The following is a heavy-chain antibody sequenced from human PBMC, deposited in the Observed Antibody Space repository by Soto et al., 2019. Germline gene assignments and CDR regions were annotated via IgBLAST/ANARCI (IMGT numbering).Heavy chain of an antibody. D-gene: IGHD3-22*01. CDR1: GGSISSGDYA. J-gene: IGHJ4*02. Sequence: SGTLSLACAVSGGSISSGDYAWNWIRQPPGKGLEWIGYIFHSGSTYYNPSLKSRVTISVDRSKNHFSLRLSSVTAADTAVYYCARAQSGGYYSFDYWGQGILVTV. V-gene: IGHV4-30-2*01. CDR3: ARAQSGGYYSFDY. CDR2: IFHSGST.